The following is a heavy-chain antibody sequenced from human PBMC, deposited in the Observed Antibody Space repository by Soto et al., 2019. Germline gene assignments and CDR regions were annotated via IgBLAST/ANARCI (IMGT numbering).Heavy chain of an antibody. Sequence: GGSLRLSRAASGFTFSTYAMSWVRQAPGKGLEWVSAISATGAGTYYADSVKGRFTISRDNSKNTLHLQMNSLRAEDTAVYYCALRKTGSYFDYWGQGTLVTVSS. CDR2: ISATGAGT. V-gene: IGHV3-23*01. D-gene: IGHD1-26*01. J-gene: IGHJ4*02. CDR1: GFTFSTYA. CDR3: ALRKTGSYFDY.